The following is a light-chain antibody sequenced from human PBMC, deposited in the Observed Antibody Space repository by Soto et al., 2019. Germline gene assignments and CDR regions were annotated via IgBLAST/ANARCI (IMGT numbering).Light chain of an antibody. Sequence: QSALTQPASVSGSPGQSITISCTGTSSDVGGYNYVSWYQQHPGKAPKLMIYDVSNRLSGVSIRFSGSKSGNTASLTISGLQAEDESDYYCSSYTSSSTPYDFGTGTKVTVL. CDR1: SSDVGGYNY. CDR3: SSYTSSSTPYD. J-gene: IGLJ1*01. V-gene: IGLV2-14*01. CDR2: DVS.